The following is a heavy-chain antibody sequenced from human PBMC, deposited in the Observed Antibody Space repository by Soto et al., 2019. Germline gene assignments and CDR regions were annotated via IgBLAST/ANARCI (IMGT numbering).Heavy chain of an antibody. D-gene: IGHD2-15*01. CDR2: ISYDGSNK. Sequence: QVQLVESGGGVVQPGRSLRLSCAASGFTFSSYGMHWVRQAPGKGLEWVAVISYDGSNKYYADSVKGRFIISRDNSKNTLYLQMNSLRAEDTAVYYCAKSRYCSGGSCSYYFDYWGQGTLVTVSS. V-gene: IGHV3-30*18. CDR1: GFTFSSYG. J-gene: IGHJ4*02. CDR3: AKSRYCSGGSCSYYFDY.